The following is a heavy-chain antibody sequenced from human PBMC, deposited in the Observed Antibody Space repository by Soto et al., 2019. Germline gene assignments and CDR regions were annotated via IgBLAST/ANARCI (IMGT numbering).Heavy chain of an antibody. J-gene: IGHJ4*02. V-gene: IGHV4-31*11. Sequence: QVQLQESGPGQVKPSQTLSLTCAVSGGSMSSGGYFWTWIRQHPGKGLEWIGSIYYSGTTHYNPSLKSRLSMSVDTSKHQFSLKLNSVTAADTAVYYCARADCSAGICYSLDYWGQGTLVTVSS. CDR2: IYYSGTT. CDR3: ARADCSAGICYSLDY. CDR1: GGSMSSGGYF. D-gene: IGHD2-15*01.